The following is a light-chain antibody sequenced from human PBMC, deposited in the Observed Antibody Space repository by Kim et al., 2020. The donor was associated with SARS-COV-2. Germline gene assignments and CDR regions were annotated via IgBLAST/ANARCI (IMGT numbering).Light chain of an antibody. V-gene: IGLV2-14*03. CDR2: DVT. J-gene: IGLJ3*02. CDR1: SSDVGAYNY. CDR3: TSYTDTSTWV. Sequence: QSALTQPASVSGSPGQSITISCTGTSSDVGAYNYVSWYQQHPGKAPKLMIYDVTQRPSGVSNRFSGSKSGNTASLTISGLQAEDEADYYCTSYTDTSTWVFGGGTQLTVL.